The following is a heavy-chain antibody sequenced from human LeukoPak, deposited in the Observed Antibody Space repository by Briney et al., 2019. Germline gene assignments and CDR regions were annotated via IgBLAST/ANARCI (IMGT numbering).Heavy chain of an antibody. CDR2: IYYSGST. Sequence: SETLPLTCTVSGGSISSYYWSWIRQPPGKGLEWIGYIYYSGSTNYNPSLKSRVTISVDTSKNQFSLKLSSVTAADTAVYYCARGRYITMVRGVINYFDYWGQGTLVTVSS. V-gene: IGHV4-59*01. J-gene: IGHJ4*02. D-gene: IGHD3-10*01. CDR3: ARGRYITMVRGVINYFDY. CDR1: GGSISSYY.